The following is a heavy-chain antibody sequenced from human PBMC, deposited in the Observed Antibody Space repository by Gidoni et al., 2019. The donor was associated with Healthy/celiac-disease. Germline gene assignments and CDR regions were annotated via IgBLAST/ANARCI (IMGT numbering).Heavy chain of an antibody. CDR3: ARDMYVVVAATPEMRGYGMDV. CDR1: GDSISRYY. CDR2: IYYSGST. J-gene: IGHJ6*02. Sequence: QVQLQESGPGLVKPSETLSLTCTVSGDSISRYYWSWIRQPPGKGLEWIGYIYYSGSTNYNPSLKSRVTISVDTSKNQFSLKLSSVTAADTAVYYCARDMYVVVAATPEMRGYGMDVWGQGTTVTVSS. D-gene: IGHD2-15*01. V-gene: IGHV4-59*01.